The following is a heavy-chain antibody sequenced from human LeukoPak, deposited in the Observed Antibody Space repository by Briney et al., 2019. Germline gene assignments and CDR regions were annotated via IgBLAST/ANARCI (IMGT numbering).Heavy chain of an antibody. Sequence: PSETLSLTCAVYGGSFSGYYWSWIHQPPGKGLEWIGEINHSGSTNYNPSLKSRVTISVDTSKNQFSLKLSSVTAADTAVYYCARGANLGIAAAGTGNWFDPWGQGTLVTVSS. CDR3: ARGANLGIAAAGTGNWFDP. CDR1: GGSFSGYY. CDR2: INHSGST. J-gene: IGHJ5*02. D-gene: IGHD6-13*01. V-gene: IGHV4-34*01.